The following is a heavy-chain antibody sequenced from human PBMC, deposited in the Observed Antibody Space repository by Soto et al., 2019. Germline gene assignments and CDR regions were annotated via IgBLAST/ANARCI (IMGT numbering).Heavy chain of an antibody. CDR1: GGSISSGGYY. CDR3: ARANFDWLLFFDY. CDR2: IYYSGST. D-gene: IGHD3-9*01. J-gene: IGHJ4*02. Sequence: SETLSLTCTVSGGSISSGGYYWSWIRQHPGKGLEWIGYIYYSGSTYYNPSLKSRVTISVDTSKNQFSLKLSSVTAADRAVYYCARANFDWLLFFDYWGQGTLVTISS. V-gene: IGHV4-31*03.